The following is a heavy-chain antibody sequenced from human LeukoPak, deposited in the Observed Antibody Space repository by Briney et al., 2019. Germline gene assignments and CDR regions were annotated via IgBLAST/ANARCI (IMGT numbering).Heavy chain of an antibody. CDR3: ARVFGSGYDFRGAFDI. Sequence: SETLSLTCTVSGGSISTYYWTWIRQPPGKGLEWIGYIYYTGSTNYNPSLKSRVTISVDTSKIQFSLKLSSVTAADTAVYYCARVFGSGYDFRGAFDIWGQGTMVTVSS. CDR2: IYYTGST. CDR1: GGSISTYY. J-gene: IGHJ3*02. D-gene: IGHD5-12*01. V-gene: IGHV4-59*01.